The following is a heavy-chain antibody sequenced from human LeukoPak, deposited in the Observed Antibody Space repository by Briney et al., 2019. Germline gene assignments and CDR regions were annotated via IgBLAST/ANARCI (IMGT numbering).Heavy chain of an antibody. V-gene: IGHV1-2*02. CDR1: GYTFTGYY. J-gene: IGHJ4*02. Sequence: ASVEVSCKASGYTFTGYYMHWVRQAPGQGLEWMGWINPNSGGTNYAQKFQGRVTMTRDTSISTAYMELSRLRSDDTAVYYCARELRDSSCYYLSYWGQGTLVTVSS. CDR3: ARELRDSSCYYLSY. D-gene: IGHD3-22*01. CDR2: INPNSGGT.